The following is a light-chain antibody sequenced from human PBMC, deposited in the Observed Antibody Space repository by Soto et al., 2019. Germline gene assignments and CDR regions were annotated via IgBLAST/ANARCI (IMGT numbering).Light chain of an antibody. Sequence: QSVLTQPPSASGTPGQRVTISCSGSSSNIGSNYVYWYQQLPGTAPKLLMYRNNKRPSGVPDRFSGSKSGTSASLAISGLWSDDEADYYCAAWDDRVSGSYVFGTGTKVTVL. CDR2: RNN. CDR1: SSNIGSNY. V-gene: IGLV1-47*03. J-gene: IGLJ1*01. CDR3: AAWDDRVSGSYV.